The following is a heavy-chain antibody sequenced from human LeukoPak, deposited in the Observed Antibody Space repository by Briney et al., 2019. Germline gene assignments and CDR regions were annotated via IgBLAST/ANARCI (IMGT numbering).Heavy chain of an antibody. CDR3: AREGPGTYSFDT. CDR1: GYTFTMYH. V-gene: IGHV1-46*01. J-gene: IGHJ5*01. CDR2: SKADGVTT. Sequence: ASVKVSCKASGYTFTMYHMHWLRQAPGQGLEWMGISKADGVTTISAQKFQSRVTMTRDQSTNSVNMEQSIPKSDEKHVYYCAREGPGTYSFDTWGEGTLLTVSS. D-gene: IGHD3-22*01.